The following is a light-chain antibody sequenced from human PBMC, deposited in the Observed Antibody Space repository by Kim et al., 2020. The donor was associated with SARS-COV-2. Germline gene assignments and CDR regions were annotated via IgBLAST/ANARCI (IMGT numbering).Light chain of an antibody. CDR2: GAS. Sequence: ESVGDRVTITGRASQDIRNDLGWYQQNPGRAPKRLIYGASSLKRGVPSRFSGSGSGTEFTLTISSLQPEDFATYFCLQHNTYPITFGQGTRREIK. CDR1: QDIRND. CDR3: LQHNTYPIT. J-gene: IGKJ5*01. V-gene: IGKV1-17*01.